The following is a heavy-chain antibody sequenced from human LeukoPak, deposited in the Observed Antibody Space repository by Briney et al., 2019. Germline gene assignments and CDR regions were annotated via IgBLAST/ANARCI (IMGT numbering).Heavy chain of an antibody. J-gene: IGHJ3*01. D-gene: IGHD4-17*01. CDR2: IRGSGDST. CDR1: GFTFISYA. CDR3: AKGATTTVTSVFDL. V-gene: IGHV3-23*01. Sequence: GGSLRLSCAASGFTFISYAMNWVRQAPGKGLEWVSGIRGSGDSTSYADSVKGRFTISRDNSKNTLYLQMNSRRAEDTAVYYCAKGATTTVTSVFDLWGQGTMVTVSS.